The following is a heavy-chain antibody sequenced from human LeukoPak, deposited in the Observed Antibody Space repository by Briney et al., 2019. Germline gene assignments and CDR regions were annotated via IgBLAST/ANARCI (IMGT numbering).Heavy chain of an antibody. D-gene: IGHD6-19*01. Sequence: SETLSLTCTVSGGSISSYYWSWIRQPPGKGLEWIGYIYYSGSTNYNPSLKSRVTISVDTSKNQFPLNLSSMTAADTAVYYCARDLLSTAGYFDYWGQGTLVTVSS. CDR3: ARDLLSTAGYFDY. J-gene: IGHJ4*02. CDR1: GGSISSYY. CDR2: IYYSGST. V-gene: IGHV4-59*01.